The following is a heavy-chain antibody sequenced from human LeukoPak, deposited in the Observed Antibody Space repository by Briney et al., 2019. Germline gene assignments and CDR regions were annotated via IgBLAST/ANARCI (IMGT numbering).Heavy chain of an antibody. D-gene: IGHD3-22*01. V-gene: IGHV3-23*01. CDR3: AKDRWYDSGRDCMDV. J-gene: IGHJ6*02. CDR2: ISGSGGST. Sequence: PGGSLRLSCAASGFTFSSYAMSWVRQAPGKGLEWVSAISGSGGSTYYADSVKGRFTISRDNSKNTLDLQMNSLRAEDTAVYYCAKDRWYDSGRDCMDVWGQGTTVTVSS. CDR1: GFTFSSYA.